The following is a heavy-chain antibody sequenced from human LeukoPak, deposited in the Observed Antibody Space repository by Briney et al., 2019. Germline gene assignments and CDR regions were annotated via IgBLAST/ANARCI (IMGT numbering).Heavy chain of an antibody. Sequence: GESLKISCKGSGYRFTSYWIGWVRQMPGKGLEWMGIIYPDDSDTRYSPSFQGQVTISADKSISTAYLQWSSLKASDTAIYYCARYMATAGIDYWGQGTLVTVSS. V-gene: IGHV5-51*01. D-gene: IGHD6-13*01. CDR2: IYPDDSDT. CDR1: GYRFTSYW. CDR3: ARYMATAGIDY. J-gene: IGHJ4*02.